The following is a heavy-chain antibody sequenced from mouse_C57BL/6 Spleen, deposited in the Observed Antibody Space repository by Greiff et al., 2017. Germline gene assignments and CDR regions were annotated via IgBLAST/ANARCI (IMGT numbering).Heavy chain of an antibody. V-gene: IGHV5-17*01. CDR1: GFTFSDYG. D-gene: IGHD4-1*01. CDR2: ISSGSSTS. J-gene: IGHJ4*01. Sequence: EVKLMESGGGLVKPGGSLKLSCAASGFTFSDYGMHWVRQAPEKGLEWVAYISSGSSTSYYADTVKGRFTISRDNAKNTLFLQMTSLRSEDTAMYYCARANWDSYYGMDYWGQGTSVTVSS. CDR3: ARANWDSYYGMDY.